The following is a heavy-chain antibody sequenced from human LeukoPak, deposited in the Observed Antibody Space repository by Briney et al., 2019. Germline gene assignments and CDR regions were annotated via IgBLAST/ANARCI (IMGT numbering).Heavy chain of an antibody. V-gene: IGHV3-7*01. CDR2: IKQDGSEK. CDR3: AREVLMGPRYFDY. CDR1: GFTFSSYW. J-gene: IGHJ4*02. Sequence: LSGGSLRLSCAASGFTFSSYWMSWVRQAPGKGLEWVANIKQDGSEKYYVDSVKGRFTISRDNAKNSLYLQMNSLRAEDTAVYYCAREVLMGPRYFDYWGQGTLVTVSS. D-gene: IGHD3-10*01.